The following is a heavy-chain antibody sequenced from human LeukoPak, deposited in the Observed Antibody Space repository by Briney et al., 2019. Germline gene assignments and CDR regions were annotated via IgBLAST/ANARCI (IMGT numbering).Heavy chain of an antibody. CDR3: AREGMWIQFSFDY. V-gene: IGHV4-61*02. D-gene: IGHD5-18*01. Sequence: SETLSLTCTVFDVSISSGSYYWNWVRQPAGKGLEWIGRVYTSGNTNYNPSLKSRVTISIDTSMNQFSLKLNSVAAADTAVYYCAREGMWIQFSFDYWGQGTLVTVSS. J-gene: IGHJ4*02. CDR2: VYTSGNT. CDR1: DVSISSGSYY.